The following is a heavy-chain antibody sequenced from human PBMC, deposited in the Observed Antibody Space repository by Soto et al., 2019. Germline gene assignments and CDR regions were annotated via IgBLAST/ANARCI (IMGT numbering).Heavy chain of an antibody. CDR2: ISYDGSNK. J-gene: IGHJ6*02. CDR3: AKAGWEDYYYYYGMDV. CDR1: GFTFSSYG. Sequence: GGSLRLSCAASGFTFSSYGMHWVRQAPGKGLEWVAVISYDGSNKYYADSVKGRFTISRDNSKNTLYLQMNSLRAEDTAVYYCAKAGWEDYYYYYGMDVCGQGTTVTVSS. D-gene: IGHD1-26*01. V-gene: IGHV3-30*18.